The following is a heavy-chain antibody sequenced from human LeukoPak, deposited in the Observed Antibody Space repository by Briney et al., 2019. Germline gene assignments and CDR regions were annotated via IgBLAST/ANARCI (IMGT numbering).Heavy chain of an antibody. CDR2: INHSGST. J-gene: IGHJ4*02. D-gene: IGHD3-22*01. CDR1: GGSFSGYY. V-gene: IGHV4-34*01. Sequence: SETLSLTCAVYGGSFSGYYWSWIRQPPGKGLEWIGEINHSGSTNYNPSLKSRVTISVDTSKNQFSLKLSSVTAADTAVYYRARGREYYYDSSGYYLDYWGREPWSPSPQ. CDR3: ARGREYYYDSSGYYLDY.